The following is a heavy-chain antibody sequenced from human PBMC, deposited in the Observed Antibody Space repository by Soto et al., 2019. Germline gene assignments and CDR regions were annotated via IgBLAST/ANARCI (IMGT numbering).Heavy chain of an antibody. CDR3: AHRQSVWGSYRFRSGYYFDY. CDR2: IYCDDDK. V-gene: IGHV2-5*02. J-gene: IGHJ4*02. D-gene: IGHD3-16*02. Sequence: QITLKESGPTLVKPTQTLTLTCTFSGFSLSTSGVGVGWIRQPPGKALEWLALIYCDDDKRYSPSLKSRLTITKDTSKNQVVLTMTNMDPVDTPTYYCAHRQSVWGSYRFRSGYYFDYWGQGTLVTVSS. CDR1: GFSLSTSGVG.